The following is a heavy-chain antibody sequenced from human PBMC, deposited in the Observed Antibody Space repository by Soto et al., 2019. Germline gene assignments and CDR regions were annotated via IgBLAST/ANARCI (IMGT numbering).Heavy chain of an antibody. J-gene: IGHJ6*02. CDR3: ARPRYPGRGYYGMDV. CDR2: IYPGDSDT. V-gene: IGHV5-51*01. D-gene: IGHD2-15*01. Sequence: EVQVVQSGAEVKKPGESLKISCKGSGYSFTSYWIGWVRQMPGKGLECMGIIYPGDSDTRYSPSFQGQVTISADKSISTAYLQWSSLKASDTAMYYCARPRYPGRGYYGMDVWGQGTTVTVSS. CDR1: GYSFTSYW.